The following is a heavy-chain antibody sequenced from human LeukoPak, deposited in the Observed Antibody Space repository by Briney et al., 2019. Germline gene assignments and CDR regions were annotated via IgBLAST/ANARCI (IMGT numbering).Heavy chain of an antibody. V-gene: IGHV4-39*01. J-gene: IGHJ4*02. CDR1: GGSISSSSYY. D-gene: IGHD3-16*02. CDR2: IYYSGST. Sequence: SETLSLTCTVSGGSISSSSYYWGWIRQPPGKGLEWIGSIYYSGSTYYNPSLKGRVTISVDTSKNQFSLKLSSVTAADAAVYYCARNWGSYRPYYFDYWGQGTLVTVSS. CDR3: ARNWGSYRPYYFDY.